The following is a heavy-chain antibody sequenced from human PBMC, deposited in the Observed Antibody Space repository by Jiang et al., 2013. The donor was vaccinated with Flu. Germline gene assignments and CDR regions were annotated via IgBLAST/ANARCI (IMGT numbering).Heavy chain of an antibody. CDR2: INSDGSST. CDR1: GFTFNTYW. V-gene: IGHV3-74*01. D-gene: IGHD6-19*01. CDR3: ARGRITYSSGWSNNLPYFDY. J-gene: IGHJ4*02. Sequence: QLVESGGGLVQPGGSLRLSCAASGFTFNTYWMHWVRQAPGKGLVWVSRINSDGSSTNFADSVKGRFTISRDNAKNTLYLQMNSLRAEDTAVYYCARGRITYSSGWSNNLPYFDYWGQGSLVTVSS.